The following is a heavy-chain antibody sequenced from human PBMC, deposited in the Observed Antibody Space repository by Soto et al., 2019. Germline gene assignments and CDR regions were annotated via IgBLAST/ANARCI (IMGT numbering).Heavy chain of an antibody. CDR2: SSGSGVGT. Sequence: GSLRLSCASSRLPFRSPPRCGDRTAARKSLEWGSASSGSGVGTYYADSVKGRFTISRDNSKNTLYLQMNSLRAEDTAVYYCAKDRTYYYDSSGPRGGDYWGQGT. CDR3: AKDRTYYYDSSGPRGGDY. V-gene: IGHV3-23*01. D-gene: IGHD3-22*01. CDR1: RLPFRSPP. J-gene: IGHJ4*02.